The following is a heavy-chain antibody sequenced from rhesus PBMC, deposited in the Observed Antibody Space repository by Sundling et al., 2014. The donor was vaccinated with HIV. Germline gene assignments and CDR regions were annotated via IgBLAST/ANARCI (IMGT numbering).Heavy chain of an antibody. D-gene: IGHD3-3*01. V-gene: IGHV4-122*02. Sequence: QLHLQESGPGLVKPSETLSLTCAVSGGSISSGYYYWSWIRQPPGKGLEWIGYITYSGSTSYNPSLKSRVTISRDTSKNQFSLKLSSVTAADTAVYYCARGSYLDWLLPYFDFWGQGVLVTVSS. J-gene: IGHJ4*01. CDR3: ARGSYLDWLLPYFDF. CDR1: GGSISSGYYY. CDR2: ITYSGST.